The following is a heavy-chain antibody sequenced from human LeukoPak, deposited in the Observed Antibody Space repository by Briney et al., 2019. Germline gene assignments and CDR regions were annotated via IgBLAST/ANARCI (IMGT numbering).Heavy chain of an antibody. J-gene: IGHJ3*02. CDR3: ASSSGDFWSGLDAFDI. CDR2: IYSGGST. V-gene: IGHV3-53*01. D-gene: IGHD3-3*01. Sequence: GGSLRLSCAASGFTVSSNYMSWVRQAPGKGLEWVSVIYSGGSTYYADSVKGRFTISRDNSKNTLYLQMNSLRAEDTAVYYCASSSGDFWSGLDAFDIWGQGTMVTVSS. CDR1: GFTVSSNY.